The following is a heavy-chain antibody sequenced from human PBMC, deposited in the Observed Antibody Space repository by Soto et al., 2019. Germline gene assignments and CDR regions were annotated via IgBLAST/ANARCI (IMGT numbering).Heavy chain of an antibody. CDR3: ARVGADPGGPFPLNWFDP. D-gene: IGHD1-26*01. CDR2: IIPILGIA. J-gene: IGHJ5*02. V-gene: IGHV1-69*02. Sequence: SVKVSCKASGGTFSSYTISWVRQAPGQGLEWMGRIIPILGIANYAQKFQGRVTITADKSTSTAYMELSSLRSEDTAVYYCARVGADPGGPFPLNWFDPWGQGTLVTVSS. CDR1: GGTFSSYT.